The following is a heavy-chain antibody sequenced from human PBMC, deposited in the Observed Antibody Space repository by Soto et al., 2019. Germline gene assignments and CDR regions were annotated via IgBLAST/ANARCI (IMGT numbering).Heavy chain of an antibody. CDR2: INHSGST. CDR1: GGSFSGYY. J-gene: IGHJ5*02. V-gene: IGHV4-34*01. CDR3: ARTYYDFWSGYGNWFDP. D-gene: IGHD3-3*01. Sequence: SETLSLTCAVYGGSFSGYYWSWIRQPPGKGLEWIGEINHSGSTNYNPSLKSRVTISVDTSKNQFSLKLSSVTAADTAVYYCARTYYDFWSGYGNWFDPWGQGTLVTVS.